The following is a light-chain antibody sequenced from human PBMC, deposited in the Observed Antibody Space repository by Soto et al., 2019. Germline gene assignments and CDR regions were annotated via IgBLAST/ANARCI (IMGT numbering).Light chain of an antibody. Sequence: QSALTQHASVSGSPGQSITISCTGTSSDVGGYNYVSWYQQHPGKAPKLMIYEVTNRPSGVSNRFSGSKSGNTASLTISGLQAEDEADYYCSSYTSSSTLLYVFGTGTKLTVL. CDR3: SSYTSSSTLLYV. CDR2: EVT. V-gene: IGLV2-14*01. J-gene: IGLJ1*01. CDR1: SSDVGGYNY.